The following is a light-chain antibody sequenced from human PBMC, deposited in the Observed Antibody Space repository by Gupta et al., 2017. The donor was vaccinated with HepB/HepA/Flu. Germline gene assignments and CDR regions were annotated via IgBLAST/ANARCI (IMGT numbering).Light chain of an antibody. V-gene: IGLV2-14*03. J-gene: IGLJ2*01. Sequence: QSALTQPASVSGSPGQSITISCTGTSSDVGGYNHVSWYQQHPGKAPKLIIYEVSNRPSGVSSRFSGSKSGNAASLTISGRQAEDEADYYCSSYTSSSTLFGGGTKLTVL. CDR3: SSYTSSSTL. CDR1: SSDVGGYNH. CDR2: EVS.